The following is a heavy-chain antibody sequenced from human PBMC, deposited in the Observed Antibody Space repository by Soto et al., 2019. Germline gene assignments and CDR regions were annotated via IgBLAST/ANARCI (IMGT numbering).Heavy chain of an antibody. Sequence: SETLSLTCTVSGGSISSYYWSWIRQPPGKGLEWIGYIYYSGSTNYNPSLKSRVTISVDTSKNQFSLKLSSVTAADTAVYYCARLNFVVVPAAMDYYFDYWGQGTLVTVSS. V-gene: IGHV4-59*01. CDR1: GGSISSYY. CDR3: ARLNFVVVPAAMDYYFDY. D-gene: IGHD2-2*01. CDR2: IYYSGST. J-gene: IGHJ4*02.